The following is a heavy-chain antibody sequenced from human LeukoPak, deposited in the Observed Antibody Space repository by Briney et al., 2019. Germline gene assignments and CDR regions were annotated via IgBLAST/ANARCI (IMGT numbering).Heavy chain of an antibody. J-gene: IGHJ5*02. V-gene: IGHV1-46*01. Sequence: ASVKVSCKASGYTFTNYYMHWVRQAPGQGLEWMGIINPSGGGTTYAQKFQGRVSMTRDTSTSTFYMDLSSLRSEDTAVYYCARHPSNYYDSSGYFGCFDPWGQGTLVIVSS. CDR2: INPSGGGT. CDR3: ARHPSNYYDSSGYFGCFDP. CDR1: GYTFTNYY. D-gene: IGHD3-22*01.